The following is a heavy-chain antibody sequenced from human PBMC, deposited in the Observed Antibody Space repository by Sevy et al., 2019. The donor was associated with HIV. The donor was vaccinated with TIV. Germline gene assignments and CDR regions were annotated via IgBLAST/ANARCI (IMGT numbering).Heavy chain of an antibody. D-gene: IGHD2-2*01. Sequence: GGSLRLSCAASGFTFSSYDMHWVRQATGKGLEWVSTIGTAGDTYYQGSVKGGFTISRENAKNSLYLQMNSLRAGDTAVYYCARGGDIVVVPAVWGYMDVWGKGTTVTVSS. CDR2: IGTAGDT. CDR1: GFTFSSYD. J-gene: IGHJ6*03. V-gene: IGHV3-13*01. CDR3: ARGGDIVVVPAVWGYMDV.